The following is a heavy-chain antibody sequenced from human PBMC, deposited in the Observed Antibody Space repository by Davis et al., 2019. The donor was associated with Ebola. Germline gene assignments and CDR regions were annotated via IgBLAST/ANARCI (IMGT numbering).Heavy chain of an antibody. J-gene: IGHJ5*02. CDR2: ISGSGGST. D-gene: IGHD2-2*01. CDR3: AKASTATSWFDP. V-gene: IGHV3-23*01. Sequence: GESLKISCAASGFTFSSYWMSWVRQAPGKGLEWVSAISGSGGSTYYADSVKGRFTISRDNSKNTLYLQMNSLRAEDTAVYYCAKASTATSWFDPWGQGTLVTVSS. CDR1: GFTFSSYW.